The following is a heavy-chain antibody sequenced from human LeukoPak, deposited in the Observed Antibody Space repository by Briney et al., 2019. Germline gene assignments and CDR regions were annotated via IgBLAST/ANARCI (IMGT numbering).Heavy chain of an antibody. CDR2: INPNSGGT. D-gene: IGHD3-10*01. CDR3: ARPLIRGSYNWFDP. Sequence: ASVKVSCKASGYTFTGYYMHWVRQAPGQGLEWMGWINPNSGGTNYAQKFQGRVTMTRDTSISTAYMELSRLRSDDTAVYYCARPLIRGSYNWFDPWGQGTLVTVSS. CDR1: GYTFTGYY. V-gene: IGHV1-2*02. J-gene: IGHJ5*02.